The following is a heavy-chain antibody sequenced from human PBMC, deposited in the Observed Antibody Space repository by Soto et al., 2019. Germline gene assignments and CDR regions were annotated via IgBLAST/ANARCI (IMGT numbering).Heavy chain of an antibody. J-gene: IGHJ4*02. D-gene: IGHD4-17*01. CDR2: IYWYDDK. CDR1: GFSLSTSGVG. V-gene: IGHV2-5*01. Sequence: QITLKESGPTLVKPTQTLTLTCTFSGFSLSTSGVGVGWIRQPPGKPLEWLALIYWYDDKRYSPSPKSRLTISHDTTKNEVVHTMTNMDTVDTATYYCPHRRNYGGNSWVRNQIWAFDYWGQGTLVTVSS. CDR3: PHRRNYGGNSWVRNQIWAFDY.